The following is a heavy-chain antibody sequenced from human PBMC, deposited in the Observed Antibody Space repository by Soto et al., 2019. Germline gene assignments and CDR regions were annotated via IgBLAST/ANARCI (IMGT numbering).Heavy chain of an antibody. CDR1: GFTFTSSA. J-gene: IGHJ3*02. D-gene: IGHD3-22*01. Sequence: SVKVSCKASGFTFTSSAVQWVRQARGQRLEWIGWIVVGSGNTNYAQKFQERVTITRDMSTSTAYMELSSLGSEDTAVYYCAAKPHSYYYDSSGYYAFDIWGQGTMVTVSS. CDR3: AAKPHSYYYDSSGYYAFDI. CDR2: IVVGSGNT. V-gene: IGHV1-58*01.